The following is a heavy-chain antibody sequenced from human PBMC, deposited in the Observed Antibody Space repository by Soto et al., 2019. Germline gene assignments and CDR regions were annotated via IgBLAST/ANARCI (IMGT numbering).Heavy chain of an antibody. CDR1: GGSISSYY. CDR2: IYYSGST. J-gene: IGHJ4*02. CDR3: ARVRMVLQGSGYAEVIDY. D-gene: IGHD3-22*01. Sequence: PSETLSLTCTVSGGSISSYYWSWIRQPPGKGLEWIGYIYYSGSTNYNPSLKSRVTISVDTSKNQFSLKLSSVTAADTAVYYCARVRMVLQGSGYAEVIDYWGQGTLVTVSS. V-gene: IGHV4-59*01.